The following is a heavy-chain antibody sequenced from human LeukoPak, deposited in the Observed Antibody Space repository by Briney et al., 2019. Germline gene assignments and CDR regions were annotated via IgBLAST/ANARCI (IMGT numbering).Heavy chain of an antibody. CDR2: IYYSGST. D-gene: IGHD2-15*01. CDR1: GGSISSGGYY. Sequence: SQTLSLTCTVSGGSISSGGYYWSWIRQHPGKGLEWIGYIYYSGSTYYNPSLKSRVTISVDTSKNQFSLKLSSVTAADTAVYYCAREYCSGGSCYAWFDPWGQGTLVTVSS. CDR3: AREYCSGGSCYAWFDP. J-gene: IGHJ5*02. V-gene: IGHV4-31*03.